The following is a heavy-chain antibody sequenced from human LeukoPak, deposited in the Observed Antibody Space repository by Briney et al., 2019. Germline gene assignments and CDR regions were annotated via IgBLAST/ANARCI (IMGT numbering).Heavy chain of an antibody. CDR2: IYYSGNT. V-gene: IGHV4-59*07. Sequence: PSDTLSLTRTLSGGPISSYYWSWFPQPPGKGLEWIGDIYYSGNTKYHPSLKSRGTISVDTSKNQFSLKLSSVTAVDTAVYYCARGGCSSTGCYGNWFDPWGQGNLVTVSS. CDR1: GGPISSYY. J-gene: IGHJ5*02. D-gene: IGHD2-2*01. CDR3: ARGGCSSTGCYGNWFDP.